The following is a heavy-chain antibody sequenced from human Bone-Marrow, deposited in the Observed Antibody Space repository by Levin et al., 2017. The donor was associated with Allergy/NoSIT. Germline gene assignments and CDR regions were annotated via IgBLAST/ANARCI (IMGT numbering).Heavy chain of an antibody. CDR2: VYWDDDK. V-gene: IGHV2-5*02. D-gene: IGHD2-21*01. CDR1: EFSLSTSGVA. Sequence: SGPTLVKPTQTFTLTCTFSEFSLSTSGVAVGWIRQPPGKALEWLPLVYWDDDKRYSPSLKPRLTITKDNSRSQVVLTMTNMDPVDTATRYFVHTVRPAGNCYGVRFEYWGQGTLVTVAA. J-gene: IGHJ4*02. CDR3: VHTVRPAGNCYGVRFEY.